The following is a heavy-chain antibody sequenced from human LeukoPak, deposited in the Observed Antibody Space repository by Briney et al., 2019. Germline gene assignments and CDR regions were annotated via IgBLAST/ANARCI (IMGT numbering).Heavy chain of an antibody. CDR1: GYTFTGYY. J-gene: IGHJ4*02. Sequence: GASVKVSCKASGYTFTGYYMHWVRQAPGQGLEWMGWINPNSGGTNYAQKFQGRVTMTRDTSISTAYMELSRLRSDDTAVYYCARAYRYYDSSGPTEKLDFWGQGNLVTVSS. D-gene: IGHD3-22*01. V-gene: IGHV1-2*02. CDR2: INPNSGGT. CDR3: ARAYRYYDSSGPTEKLDF.